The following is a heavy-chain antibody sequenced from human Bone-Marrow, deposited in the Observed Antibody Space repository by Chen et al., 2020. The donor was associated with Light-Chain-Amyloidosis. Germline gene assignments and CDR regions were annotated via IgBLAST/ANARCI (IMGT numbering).Heavy chain of an antibody. CDR3: AKARLYSGSYWGIVDY. CDR1: GFTFSSHG. D-gene: IGHD1-26*01. J-gene: IGHJ4*02. Sequence: QVQLVESGGGVVQPGRSLRLSCVASGFTFSSHGIFWVRQAPGKGLEWVELISYDANRDFYADSVKGRFTVSRDNSKNTLYLQMNSLRIEDTAVYYCAKARLYSGSYWGIVDYWGQGTLVTVSS. CDR2: ISYDANRD. V-gene: IGHV3-30*18.